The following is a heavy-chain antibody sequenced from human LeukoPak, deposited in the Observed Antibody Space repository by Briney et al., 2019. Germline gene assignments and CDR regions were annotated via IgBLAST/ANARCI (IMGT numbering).Heavy chain of an antibody. CDR1: GFIFSSYA. J-gene: IGHJ3*02. CDR3: ARDTAWNSGVFGI. V-gene: IGHV3-30-3*01. D-gene: IGHD1-7*01. Sequence: GGSLRLSCAASGFIFSSYAMHWVRQAPGKGLEWVAVISYDGSNKYYADSVKGRFTISRDNSKNTLYLQMNSLRAEDTAVYYCARDTAWNSGVFGIWGQGTMVTVSS. CDR2: ISYDGSNK.